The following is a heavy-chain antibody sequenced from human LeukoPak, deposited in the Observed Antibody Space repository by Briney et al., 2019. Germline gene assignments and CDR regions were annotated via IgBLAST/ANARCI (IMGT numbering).Heavy chain of an antibody. CDR2: INANNGNP. Sequence: ASVKVSCKASGYTFTSYAMNWVRQAPGQGLERMGWINANNGNPTYAQAFRGRFVFSLDTSVSTAYLEISSLQAEDTAVYYCARAPGIAEPDGYFMDVWGKGTTVTVSS. CDR3: ARAPGIAEPDGYFMDV. D-gene: IGHD6-13*01. CDR1: GYTFTSYA. J-gene: IGHJ6*03. V-gene: IGHV7-4-1*02.